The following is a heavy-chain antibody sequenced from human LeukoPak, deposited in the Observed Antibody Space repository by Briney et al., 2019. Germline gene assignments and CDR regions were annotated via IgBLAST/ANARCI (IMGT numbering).Heavy chain of an antibody. CDR2: ISAYNGNT. CDR1: GYTFTSYG. D-gene: IGHD6-13*01. J-gene: IGHJ4*02. Sequence: GASVKVSCKASGYTFTSYGISWVRQAPGQGLEWMGWISAYNGNTNYAQKLQGRVTMTTDTSTSTAYMELRSLRSDDTAVYYCARESSSSWLLEFDYWGQGTLVTVSS. V-gene: IGHV1-18*01. CDR3: ARESSSSWLLEFDY.